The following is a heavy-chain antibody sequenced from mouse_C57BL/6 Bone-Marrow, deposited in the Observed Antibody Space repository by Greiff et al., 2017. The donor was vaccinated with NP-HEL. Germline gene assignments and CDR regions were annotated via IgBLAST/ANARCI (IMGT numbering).Heavy chain of an antibody. D-gene: IGHD1-1*01. CDR1: GFNIKDYY. CDR3: TTTTVGRGHWYFDV. CDR2: IDPEDGDT. J-gene: IGHJ1*03. V-gene: IGHV14-1*01. Sequence: VQLQQSGAELVRPGASVKLSCTASGFNIKDYYMHWVKQRPEQGLEWIGRIDPEDGDTEYAPKFQGKATMTADTSSNTAYLQLSSLTSEDTAVYYCTTTTVGRGHWYFDVWGTGTTVTVSS.